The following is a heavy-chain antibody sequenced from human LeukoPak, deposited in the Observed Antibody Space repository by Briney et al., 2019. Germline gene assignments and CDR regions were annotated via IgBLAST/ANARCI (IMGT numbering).Heavy chain of an antibody. Sequence: GASVKVSCKASGYTFTSYGISWVRQAPGQGLEWMGWISAYNGNTNYAQKLQGRVTMTTDTSTSTAYMELRSLRSDDTAVYYCARDVRYFVGDYYYYGMDVWGQGTTVTISS. D-gene: IGHD3-9*01. CDR2: ISAYNGNT. CDR3: ARDVRYFVGDYYYYGMDV. V-gene: IGHV1-18*01. J-gene: IGHJ6*02. CDR1: GYTFTSYG.